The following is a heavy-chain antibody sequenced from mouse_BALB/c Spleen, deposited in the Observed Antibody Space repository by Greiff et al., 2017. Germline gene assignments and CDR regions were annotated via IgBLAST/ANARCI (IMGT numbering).Heavy chain of an antibody. CDR3: ARSDYRRWYAMDY. CDR2: IDPANGNT. V-gene: IGHV14-3*02. Sequence: VQLQQSGAELVKPGASVKLSCTASGFNIKDTYMHWVKQRPEQGLEWIGRIDPANGNTKYDPKFQGKATITADTSSKTAYLQLSRLTSEDTAVYCCARSDYRRWYAMDYWGQGTSVTVSS. D-gene: IGHD2-4*01. CDR1: GFNIKDTY. J-gene: IGHJ4*01.